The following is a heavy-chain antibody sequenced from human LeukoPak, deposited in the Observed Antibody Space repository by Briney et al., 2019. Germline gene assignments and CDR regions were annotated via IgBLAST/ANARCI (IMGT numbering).Heavy chain of an antibody. CDR1: GGSISSSSYY. D-gene: IGHD3-22*01. CDR3: ASGYDSSGYLYY. J-gene: IGHJ4*02. Sequence: SETLSLTCTVSGGSISSSSYYWGWIRQPPGKGLEWIGYIYYSGSTNYNPSLKSRVTISVDTSKNQFSLKLSSVTAADTAVYYCASGYDSSGYLYYWGQGTLVTVSS. CDR2: IYYSGST. V-gene: IGHV4-61*05.